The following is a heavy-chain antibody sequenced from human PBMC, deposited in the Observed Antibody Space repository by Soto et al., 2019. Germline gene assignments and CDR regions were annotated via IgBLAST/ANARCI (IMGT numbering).Heavy chain of an antibody. V-gene: IGHV3-30*04. CDR1: GFTFSSYA. J-gene: IGHJ4*02. CDR3: ANSDNSPPPKQCDYFDY. Sequence: GGSLRLSCAASGFTFSSYAMHWVRQAPGKGLEWVAVISYDGSNKYYADSVKGRFTISRDNSKNTLYLQMNSLRAEDTAVYYCANSDNSPPPKQCDYFDYWGQGTLVTVSS. D-gene: IGHD1-20*01. CDR2: ISYDGSNK.